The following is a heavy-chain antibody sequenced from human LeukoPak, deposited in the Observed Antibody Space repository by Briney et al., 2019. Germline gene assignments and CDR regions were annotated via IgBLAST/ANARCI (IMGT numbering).Heavy chain of an antibody. CDR1: GFTFSSYW. Sequence: GGSLRLSCAASGFTFSSYWMSWVRQAPGKGLEWVANIKQDGSEKYYVDSVKGRFTISRDNAKNSLYLQMNSLRAEDTAVYYCARDHPAAPSSRGAFDIWGQGTMVTVSS. CDR2: IKQDGSEK. D-gene: IGHD6-6*01. V-gene: IGHV3-7*01. J-gene: IGHJ3*02. CDR3: ARDHPAAPSSRGAFDI.